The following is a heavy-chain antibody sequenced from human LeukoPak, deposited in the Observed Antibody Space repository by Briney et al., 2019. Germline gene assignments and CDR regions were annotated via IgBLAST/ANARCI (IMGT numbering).Heavy chain of an antibody. D-gene: IGHD6-13*01. J-gene: IGHJ4*02. CDR1: GGTFSSYA. V-gene: IGHV1-69*05. CDR2: IIPISGTA. Sequence: ASVKVSCKASGGTFSSYAISWVRQAPGQGLEWMGGIIPISGTANYAQKFQGRVTMTRDTSISTAYMNRLRSDDTAVYYCARLSVSSWYPYLDYWGQGSLVTVSS. CDR3: ARLSVSSWYPYLDY.